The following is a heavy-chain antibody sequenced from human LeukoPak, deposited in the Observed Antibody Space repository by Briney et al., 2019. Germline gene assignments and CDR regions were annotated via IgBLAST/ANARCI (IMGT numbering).Heavy chain of an antibody. J-gene: IGHJ4*02. CDR3: ARDSSITYGSSSYYFDY. Sequence: SQTLSLTCAIFGDSVSSNSAAWNWIRQSPSRGLEWLGRTYYRSKWYNDYAVSVKSRITINPDTSKNQFSLQLNSVTPEDTAVHYCARDSSITYGSSSYYFDYWGQGTLVTVSS. CDR1: GDSVSSNSAA. D-gene: IGHD6-13*01. V-gene: IGHV6-1*01. CDR2: TYYRSKWYN.